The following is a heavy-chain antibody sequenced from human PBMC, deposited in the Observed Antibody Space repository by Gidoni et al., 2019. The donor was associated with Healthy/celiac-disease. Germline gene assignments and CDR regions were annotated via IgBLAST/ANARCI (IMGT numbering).Heavy chain of an antibody. D-gene: IGHD6-19*01. CDR2: IYPGDSDT. CDR1: GYSFTSYW. Sequence: EVQLVQSGAEVNKPGESLKNSCQCSGYSFTSYWIGCVRQMRGKVLGWMGIIYPGDSDTRYSPSVQGQVTISADKSISTAYLQWSSLKASDTAMYYCARVDGAVAGWGYWGQGTLVTVSS. V-gene: IGHV5-51*01. J-gene: IGHJ4*02. CDR3: ARVDGAVAGWGY.